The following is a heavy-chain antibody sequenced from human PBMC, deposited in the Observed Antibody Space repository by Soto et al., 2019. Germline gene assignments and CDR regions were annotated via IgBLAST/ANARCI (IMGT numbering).Heavy chain of an antibody. CDR3: AKDSDFRDPGSSHYFDS. D-gene: IGHD3-10*01. Sequence: EVQLLESGGGLVQPGGSLRLSCTTSGFTFSNYAMNWVRRAPGKGLEWVSTISGSGGATYYADSVKGRFTISRDNSENTLYLQMNSLTAEDTAVYYCAKDSDFRDPGSSHYFDSWGQGTLVTVSS. V-gene: IGHV3-23*01. J-gene: IGHJ4*02. CDR1: GFTFSNYA. CDR2: ISGSGGAT.